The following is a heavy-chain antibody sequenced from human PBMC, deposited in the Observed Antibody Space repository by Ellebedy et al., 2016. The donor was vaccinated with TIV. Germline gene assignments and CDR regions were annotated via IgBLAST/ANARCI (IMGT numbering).Heavy chain of an antibody. J-gene: IGHJ5*02. V-gene: IGHV4-31*03. CDR1: GGSISSGGYY. Sequence: SETLSLXXTVSGGSISSGGYYWSWIRQHPGKGLEWIGYIYYSGSTYYNPSLKSRVTISVDTSKNQFSLKLSSVTAADTAVYYCAREYCSSTSCYPNWFDPWGQGTLVTVSS. CDR3: AREYCSSTSCYPNWFDP. CDR2: IYYSGST. D-gene: IGHD2-2*01.